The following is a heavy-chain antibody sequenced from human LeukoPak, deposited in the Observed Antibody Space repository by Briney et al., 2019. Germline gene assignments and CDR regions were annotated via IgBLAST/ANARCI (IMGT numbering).Heavy chain of an antibody. V-gene: IGHV4-34*01. Sequence: SETLSLTCAVSGGPFSGYFWSWIRQSSGKGLEWIGEIHNSGTTNYNPSLNSRVTISEDTSKNQLCLNLSSVTAADTAVYYCARRYYYNLGSFPFDFWGQGTLVTVSS. J-gene: IGHJ4*02. CDR1: GGPFSGYF. CDR2: IHNSGTT. CDR3: ARRYYYNLGSFPFDF. D-gene: IGHD3-10*01.